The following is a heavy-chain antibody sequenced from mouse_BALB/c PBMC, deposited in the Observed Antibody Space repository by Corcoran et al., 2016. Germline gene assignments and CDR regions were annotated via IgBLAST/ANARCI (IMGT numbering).Heavy chain of an antibody. J-gene: IGHJ4*01. CDR3: EREPYAMDY. Sequence: QIQLVQSGPELKKPGETVKISCKASGYTFTNYGMNCVKQAPGKGLKWMGWINTYNGEPTYADDFKGRFAFSLETSDSTAYLQINNLKNEDTATNGCEREPYAMDYCGQGTSVTVSS. CDR1: GYTFTNYG. D-gene: IGHD6-1*01. CDR2: INTYNGEP. V-gene: IGHV9-3-1*01.